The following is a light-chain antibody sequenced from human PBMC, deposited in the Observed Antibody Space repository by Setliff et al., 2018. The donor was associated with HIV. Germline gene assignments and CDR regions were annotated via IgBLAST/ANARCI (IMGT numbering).Light chain of an antibody. V-gene: IGLV2-14*03. J-gene: IGLJ1*01. CDR3: SSYTTSITFV. CDR1: SSDVGAYAY. CDR2: DVS. Sequence: QSVLTQPASVSGSPGQSITISCTGTSSDVGAYAYVSWYQQHPGKVPKLMIYDVSNRPSGVSTRFSGSKSGNTASLTISGLQPEDEADYYCSSYTTSITFVFGTGTKATV.